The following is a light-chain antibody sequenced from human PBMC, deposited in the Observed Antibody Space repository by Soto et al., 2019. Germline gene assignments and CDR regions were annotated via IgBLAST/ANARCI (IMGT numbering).Light chain of an antibody. V-gene: IGLV1-44*01. CDR1: SSNIGDNP. J-gene: IGLJ1*01. CDR2: LND. Sequence: QSVLTQPPSASGTPGQSVTISCSGSSSNIGDNPVNWYRHLPGAAPTLLIYLNDQRPSGVPDRFSGSKSGTSASLVISGLQPGDEADYYCAARDYSLNALSGTGTKVTVL. CDR3: AARDYSLNAL.